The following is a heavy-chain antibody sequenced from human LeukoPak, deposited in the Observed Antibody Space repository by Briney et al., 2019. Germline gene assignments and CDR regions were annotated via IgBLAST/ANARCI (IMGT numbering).Heavy chain of an antibody. CDR2: IYSGGST. CDR3: AREAASVYYFDY. Sequence: GGSLRLSCAASGFTVSSNYMSWVRQAPGKGLEWVSVIYSGGSTYYADSVKGRFTISRDNSKNTLYLQMNSLRAEDTAVYYCAREAASVYYFDYWGQGTLVPSPQ. D-gene: IGHD2-15*01. CDR1: GFTVSSNY. J-gene: IGHJ4*02. V-gene: IGHV3-66*01.